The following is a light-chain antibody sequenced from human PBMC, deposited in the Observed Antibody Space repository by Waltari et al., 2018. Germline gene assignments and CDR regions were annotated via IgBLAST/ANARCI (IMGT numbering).Light chain of an antibody. V-gene: IGLV2-8*01. J-gene: IGLJ2*01. CDR3: SSYAGTNNLVV. CDR1: SRDIGAYEH. CDR2: EVN. Sequence: QSALTQPPSASGSPGQSVTISRTDSSRDIGAYEHLSWYHQRPGKAPKLMIFEVNKWPSGVLDRFSGSKSGNTASLTIFGLRPEDEADYYCSSYAGTNNLVVFGGGTKLTVL.